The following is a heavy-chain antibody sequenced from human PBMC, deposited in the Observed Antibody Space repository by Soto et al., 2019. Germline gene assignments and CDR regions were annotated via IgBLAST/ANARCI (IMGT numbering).Heavy chain of an antibody. CDR1: GFTLSSHA. J-gene: IGHJ4*02. CDR3: AKAISTSRTLLDY. V-gene: IGHV3-23*01. Sequence: GGSLRLSCAASGFTLSSHAMSWVRQAPGKGLEWVSGTSASGGSTYYTDPVKGRFTISRDNAKNTLYLQMNSLRAEDTAVYYCAKAISTSRTLLDYWGQGTLVTVSS. D-gene: IGHD3-9*01. CDR2: TSASGGST.